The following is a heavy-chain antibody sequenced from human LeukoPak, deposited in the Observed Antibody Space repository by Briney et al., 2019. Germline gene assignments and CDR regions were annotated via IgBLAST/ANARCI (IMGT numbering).Heavy chain of an antibody. V-gene: IGHV3-23*01. D-gene: IGHD6-13*01. CDR1: GFTFSSYA. Sequence: PGGSLRLFCAASGFTFSSYAMSWVRQAPGKGLEWVSAMSGSGGSTYYADSVKGRFTISRDNSKNTLYLQMNSLRAEDTAVYYCAKDGRYSSSWYYYGMDVWGQGTTVTVSS. CDR3: AKDGRYSSSWYYYGMDV. CDR2: MSGSGGST. J-gene: IGHJ6*02.